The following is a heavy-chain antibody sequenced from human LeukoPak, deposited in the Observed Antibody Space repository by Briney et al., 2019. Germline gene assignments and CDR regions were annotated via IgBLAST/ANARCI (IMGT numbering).Heavy chain of an antibody. CDR2: INHSGST. J-gene: IGHJ4*02. CDR3: ARGAKYYYGSGSYHFDY. Sequence: SETLSLTCAVYGGSFSGYYWSWIRQPSGKGLEWIGEINHSGSTNYNPSLKSRVTISVDTSKNQFSLKLSSVTAADTAVYYCARGAKYYYGSGSYHFDYWGQGTLVTVSS. CDR1: GGSFSGYY. V-gene: IGHV4-34*01. D-gene: IGHD3-10*01.